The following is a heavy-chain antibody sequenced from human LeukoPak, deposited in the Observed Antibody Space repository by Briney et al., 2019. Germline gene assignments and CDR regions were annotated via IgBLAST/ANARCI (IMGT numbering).Heavy chain of an antibody. CDR3: ARSMVRGVIDY. D-gene: IGHD3-10*01. J-gene: IGHJ4*02. V-gene: IGHV4-39*01. CDR2: IYYSGST. Sequence: SETLSLTCTVSGVSISSSSYYWGWIRQPPGKGLEWIGSIYYSGSTYYNPSLKSRVTISADTSKNQFSLKLSSVTAADTAVYYCARSMVRGVIDYWGQGTLVTASS. CDR1: GVSISSSSYY.